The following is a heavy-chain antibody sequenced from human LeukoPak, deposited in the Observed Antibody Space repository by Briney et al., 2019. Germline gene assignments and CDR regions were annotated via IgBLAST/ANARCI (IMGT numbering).Heavy chain of an antibody. CDR3: ARDPVSNGGVFDL. V-gene: IGHV3-21*01. Sequence: PGGSLRLSCAASGFTFRSYSINWVRQAPGKGLEWVSCVSSTSSFIYYADSVKGRFTISRDNAKNSLYLQMNSLRAEDTAVYYCARDPVSNGGVFDLWGQGTMVTVSS. CDR2: VSSTSSFI. J-gene: IGHJ3*01. D-gene: IGHD2/OR15-2a*01. CDR1: GFTFRSYS.